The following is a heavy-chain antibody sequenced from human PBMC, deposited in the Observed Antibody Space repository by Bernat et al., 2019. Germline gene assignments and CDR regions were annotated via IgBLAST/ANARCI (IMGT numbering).Heavy chain of an antibody. CDR1: GGSISSSSYY. Sequence: QLQLQESGPGLVKPSETLSLTCTVSGGSISSSSYYWGWIRQPPGKGLEWIGSIYYSGSTYYNPSLKSRVTISVDTSKNQFSLKLSSVNAADTAVDYCARDWWRYCSSTSCPVDYWGQGTLVTVSS. V-gene: IGHV4-39*02. J-gene: IGHJ4*02. CDR2: IYYSGST. CDR3: ARDWWRYCSSTSCPVDY. D-gene: IGHD2-2*01.